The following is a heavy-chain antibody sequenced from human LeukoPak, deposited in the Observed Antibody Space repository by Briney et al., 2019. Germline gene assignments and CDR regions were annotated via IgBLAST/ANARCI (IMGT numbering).Heavy chain of an antibody. CDR2: TYISGRS. Sequence: PSETLSLTCSVSRASVSSYYWTWIRQPPGKGLEWIGYTYISGRSNYNPSLKSRVTMSVDTSKNQFSLKLTSVTDADTAVYYCATFSYYYDSNGYHDALDIWGQGTMVTVSS. CDR1: RASVSSYY. V-gene: IGHV4-59*02. CDR3: ATFSYYYDSNGYHDALDI. D-gene: IGHD3-22*01. J-gene: IGHJ3*02.